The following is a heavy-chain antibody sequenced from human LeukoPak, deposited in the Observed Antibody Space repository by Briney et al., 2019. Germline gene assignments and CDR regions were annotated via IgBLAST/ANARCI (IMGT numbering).Heavy chain of an antibody. J-gene: IGHJ4*02. CDR1: GGSISSGGYY. CDR2: IYYSGST. Sequence: SETLSLTCTVSGGSISSGGYYWSWIRQHPGKGLEWIGYIYYSGSTYYNPSLKSRVTISVDTSKNQFSLKLSSVTAADTAVYYCAREPIPQRYYFDYWGQGTLVTVSS. V-gene: IGHV4-31*03. D-gene: IGHD1-1*01. CDR3: AREPIPQRYYFDY.